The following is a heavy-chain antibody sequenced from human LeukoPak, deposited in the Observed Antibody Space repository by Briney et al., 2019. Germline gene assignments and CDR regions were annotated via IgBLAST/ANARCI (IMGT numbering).Heavy chain of an antibody. J-gene: IGHJ4*02. CDR2: INPNSGGT. Sequence: GSVTVSCKASGYTFTGYYMYWVRQAPGQGLEWMGWINPNSGGTKYGQKFQGRIIMTSDTSTSTAYMELSSLRSDDTAVFYCATVSVSSSSGFDYWGQGTLVTVSS. CDR3: ATVSVSSSSGFDY. V-gene: IGHV1-2*02. D-gene: IGHD6-6*01. CDR1: GYTFTGYY.